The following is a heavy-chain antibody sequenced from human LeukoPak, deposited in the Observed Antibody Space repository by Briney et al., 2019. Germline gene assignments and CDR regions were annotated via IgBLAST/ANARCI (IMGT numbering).Heavy chain of an antibody. CDR3: AKGSGWYPN. Sequence: KPSENLSLTCSVYGASLSSDFWSWIRQPAGKGLDWIGRVHIGGMTDYNPSLQRRLTMSLDASTNQLSLKLNSVTAADTAVYYCAKGSGWYPNWGQGTLVTVSS. CDR2: VHIGGMT. J-gene: IGHJ4*02. V-gene: IGHV4-4*07. CDR1: GASLSSDF. D-gene: IGHD6-19*01.